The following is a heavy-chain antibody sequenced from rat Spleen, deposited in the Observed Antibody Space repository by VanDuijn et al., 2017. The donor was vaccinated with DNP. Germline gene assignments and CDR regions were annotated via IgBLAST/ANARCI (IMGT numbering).Heavy chain of an antibody. CDR3: GKIAAGAVDA. D-gene: IGHD1-2*01. CDR2: IGYEGSGI. V-gene: IGHV5-22*01. CDR1: GFTFSNYG. J-gene: IGHJ4*01. Sequence: EVQLVESGGGLVQPGRSLKLSCAASGFTFSNYGMAWVRQAPKKGLEWVASIGYEGSGIYYGDSVRGRFTVSRDDAKSTLYLQMNSLRSEDTATYYCGKIAAGAVDAWGQGTSVTVSS.